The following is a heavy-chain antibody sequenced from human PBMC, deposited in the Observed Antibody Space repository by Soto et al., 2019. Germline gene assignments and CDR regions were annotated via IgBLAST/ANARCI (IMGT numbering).Heavy chain of an antibody. V-gene: IGHV3-23*01. J-gene: IGHJ4*02. CDR2: ITTSGTT. Sequence: EVQLLESGGGLVQPGGSLRLSCAASGFIFSNYAMTWVRQAPGKGLEWVSGITTSGTTSYPDYARCRFTIYSDNSMKTMYLQMNSLTAEDTAVYYGATGIGRWYVGNWGQGTPVTVSS. CDR1: GFIFSNYA. CDR3: ATGIGRWYVGN. D-gene: IGHD6-13*01.